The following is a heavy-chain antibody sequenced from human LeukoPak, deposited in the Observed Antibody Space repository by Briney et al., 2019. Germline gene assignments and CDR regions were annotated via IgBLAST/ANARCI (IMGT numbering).Heavy chain of an antibody. V-gene: IGHV4-34*01. Sequence: PSETLSLTCAVYGGSFSGYYWSWIRQPPGKGLEWIGEINHSGSTNYNPSLKSRVTISIDTSKNQFSLKLSSVTAADTAVYCCARGYYGDYRWFDPWGQGTLVTVSS. J-gene: IGHJ5*02. CDR1: GGSFSGYY. D-gene: IGHD4-17*01. CDR2: INHSGST. CDR3: ARGYYGDYRWFDP.